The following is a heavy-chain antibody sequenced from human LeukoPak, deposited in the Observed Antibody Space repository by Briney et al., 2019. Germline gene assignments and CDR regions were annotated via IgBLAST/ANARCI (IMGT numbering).Heavy chain of an antibody. Sequence: GASVKVSCKASGYTFTGYYIHWVRQAPGQGLEWMGWINPNSGGTNFAQKFQGRVTMTRDTTISTAYMELSGLSSDDTAVYLCARPPFFFDSSNYEYWGQGTQVTVSS. CDR2: INPNSGGT. CDR3: ARPPFFFDSSNYEY. J-gene: IGHJ4*02. CDR1: GYTFTGYY. V-gene: IGHV1-2*02. D-gene: IGHD3-22*01.